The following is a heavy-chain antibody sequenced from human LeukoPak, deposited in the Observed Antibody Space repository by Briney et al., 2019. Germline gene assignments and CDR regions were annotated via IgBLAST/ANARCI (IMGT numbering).Heavy chain of an antibody. CDR2: IYSGGST. J-gene: IGHJ4*02. V-gene: IGHV3-53*01. CDR3: AKDRVSYYNSVGYYFDY. D-gene: IGHD3-22*01. Sequence: PGGSLRLSCAASGFTVSSNYMSWVRQAPAKGLEWVSVIYSGGSTYYADSAKGRFTISRDNSKNTLYLQMNNLRADDTALYYCAKDRVSYYNSVGYYFDYWGQGNLVTVSS. CDR1: GFTVSSNY.